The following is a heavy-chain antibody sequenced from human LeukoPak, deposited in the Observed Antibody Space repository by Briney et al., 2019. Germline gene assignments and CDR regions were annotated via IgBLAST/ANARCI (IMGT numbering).Heavy chain of an antibody. Sequence: PGRSLRLSCAVSGFTFSNYGVHWVRQAPGKGLEWVALLSSGGINKHYADSVKGRFIISRDNSMNTLYLQMNSLRVEDTAVYYCASGYSYGKVDYWGQGTLVTVSS. CDR2: LSSGGINK. CDR3: ASGYSYGKVDY. J-gene: IGHJ4*02. D-gene: IGHD5-18*01. V-gene: IGHV3-30*03. CDR1: GFTFSNYG.